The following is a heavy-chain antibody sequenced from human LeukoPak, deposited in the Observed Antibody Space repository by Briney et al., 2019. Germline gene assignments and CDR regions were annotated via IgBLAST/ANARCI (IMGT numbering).Heavy chain of an antibody. D-gene: IGHD3-22*01. CDR3: ARAGFYSSGYWFDP. CDR2: IYSGGST. V-gene: IGHV3-66*01. CDR1: GFTVSSNY. J-gene: IGHJ5*02. Sequence: GGSLRLSCAASGFTVSSNYMSWVRQAPGKGLEWVSVIYSGGSTFYADSVKGRFTISRDNSKNTLYLQMNSLRAEDTAVYYCARAGFYSSGYWFDPWGQGTLVTVSS.